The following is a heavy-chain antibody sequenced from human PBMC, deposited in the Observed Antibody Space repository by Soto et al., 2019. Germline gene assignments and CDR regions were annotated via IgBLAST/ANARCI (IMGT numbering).Heavy chain of an antibody. Sequence: ASVKVSCKASGYTFSGYYIHWVRQAPGHGLESMGWINPNSGGTNYAQKFQGRVTMTTDTPIRTAYMEVSSLRSDDTAVYYCRVTGVSEVDYWGQG. CDR1: GYTFSGYY. J-gene: IGHJ4*02. CDR2: INPNSGGT. D-gene: IGHD2-8*01. V-gene: IGHV1-2*02. CDR3: RVTGVSEVDY.